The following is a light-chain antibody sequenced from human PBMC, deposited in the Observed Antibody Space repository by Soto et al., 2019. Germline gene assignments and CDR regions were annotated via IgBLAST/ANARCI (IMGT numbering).Light chain of an antibody. CDR1: SSDVGGYNY. J-gene: IGLJ1*01. CDR3: NSSTGSSLYG. Sequence: QSVLTQPASESGSPGQSITTSYTGTSSDVGGYNYVSWYQQHPGKAPKLMIYDVSNRPSGVSNRFSGSKSGNTASLTISGLQAEDEADYYCNSSTGSSLYGLGTGTKVTVL. V-gene: IGLV2-14*01. CDR2: DVS.